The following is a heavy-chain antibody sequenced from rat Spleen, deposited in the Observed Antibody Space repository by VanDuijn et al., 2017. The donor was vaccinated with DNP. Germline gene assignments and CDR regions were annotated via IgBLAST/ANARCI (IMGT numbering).Heavy chain of an antibody. J-gene: IGHJ4*01. CDR2: ITSGDPHA. V-gene: IGHV5-31*01. D-gene: IGHD1-7*01. CDR1: GFTFNKYW. Sequence: EVQLVESGGDLVQPGRSLNLSCVGSGFTFNKYWMTWIRQVPGKGLEWIASITSGDPHAYYPDSVKGRFTVSRDNAENTLYLQMSSLRSEDTATYYCARFDVYDYLYVMDVWGQGTSVTVSS. CDR3: ARFDVYDYLYVMDV.